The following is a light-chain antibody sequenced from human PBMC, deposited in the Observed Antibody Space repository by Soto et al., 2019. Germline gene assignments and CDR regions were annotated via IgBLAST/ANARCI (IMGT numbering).Light chain of an antibody. V-gene: IGKV1-39*01. CDR3: QQSYSTLPIT. CDR1: QYITTY. CDR2: AAS. J-gene: IGKJ5*01. Sequence: EIEMTQSPSSLSASVGDRVTITCRASQYITTYLTWYQHKPGHAPKLLIYAASILQSGIPSRFSGSGSGTDFTLTISALQPEDFGTYYCQQSYSTLPITFGQGTRLDIK.